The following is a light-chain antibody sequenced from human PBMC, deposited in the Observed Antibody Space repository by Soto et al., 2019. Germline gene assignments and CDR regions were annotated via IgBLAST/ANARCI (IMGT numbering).Light chain of an antibody. J-gene: IGKJ1*01. CDR1: QTIDSS. V-gene: IGKV1-5*03. CDR3: QQYKNYSWT. Sequence: DIPLTQSPSTLSASVGDRVTITCRTSQTIDSSLAWYQQKPGKAPQVLIYKASSLESGVPSRFSGSESGTEFTLTISSLQPDDFATYYCQQYKNYSWTFGQGTKVEIK. CDR2: KAS.